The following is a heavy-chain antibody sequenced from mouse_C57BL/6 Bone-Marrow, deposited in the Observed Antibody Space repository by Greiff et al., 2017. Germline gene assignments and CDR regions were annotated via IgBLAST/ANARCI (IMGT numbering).Heavy chain of an antibody. Sequence: VQLQQSGPGLVAPSQSLSITCTVSGFSLTSYAISWVRQPPGKGLEWLGVIWTGGGTNYNSALNSRLSISKDNSKSQVFLKMNSLQTDDTARYYCARKGLAYYSTPWYFDVWGTGTTVTVSS. J-gene: IGHJ1*03. CDR1: GFSLTSYA. CDR3: ARKGLAYYSTPWYFDV. V-gene: IGHV2-9-1*01. CDR2: IWTGGGT. D-gene: IGHD2-5*01.